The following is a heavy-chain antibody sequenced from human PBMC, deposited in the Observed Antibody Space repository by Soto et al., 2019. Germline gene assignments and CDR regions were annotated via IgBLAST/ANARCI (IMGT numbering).Heavy chain of an antibody. D-gene: IGHD3-22*01. CDR3: ARDLYTYGRSGWDDDFDM. CDR1: GYTFSSYG. J-gene: IGHJ3*02. V-gene: IGHV1-18*04. Sequence: QVQLVQSGAEVRKPGASVKVSCKATGYTFSSYGISWVRQAPGQGLEWMGWISPYNGDTNYAQKLQGRVTMTTDTSTRTAYMELRSLRSDDTAVYYWARDLYTYGRSGWDDDFDMWSQGKMVTVSS. CDR2: ISPYNGDT.